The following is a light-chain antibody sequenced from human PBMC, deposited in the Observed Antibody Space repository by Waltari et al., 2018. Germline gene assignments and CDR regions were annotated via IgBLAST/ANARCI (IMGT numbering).Light chain of an antibody. J-gene: IGKJ2*01. CDR1: QRINGW. Sequence: DIQMTQSPSTLAASVGDRVTITSRASQRINGWLAWYQQKPGKAPKLLIYKASNLESGGPSRFSGSGSGTDCTLIINSLQPDDFAKYYCQQYNSYPYTFGQGTKLEIK. CDR3: QQYNSYPYT. CDR2: KAS. V-gene: IGKV1-5*03.